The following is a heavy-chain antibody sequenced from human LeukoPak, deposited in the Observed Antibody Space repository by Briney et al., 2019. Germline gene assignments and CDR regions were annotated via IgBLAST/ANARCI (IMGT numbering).Heavy chain of an antibody. CDR1: GGSISSSSYY. Sequence: SETLSLTCTVSGGSISSSSYYWGWIRQPPGKGLEWIGSIYYSGSTYYNPSLKSRVTISVDTSKNQFSLKLSSVTATDTAVYYCARAVRGVTVDYWGQGTVVTVSS. V-gene: IGHV4-39*01. CDR3: ARAVRGVTVDY. J-gene: IGHJ4*02. D-gene: IGHD3-10*01. CDR2: IYYSGST.